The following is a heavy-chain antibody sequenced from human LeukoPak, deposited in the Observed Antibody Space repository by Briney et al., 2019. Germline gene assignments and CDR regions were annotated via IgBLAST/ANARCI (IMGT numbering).Heavy chain of an antibody. D-gene: IGHD2-15*01. CDR2: INPNSGDT. CDR1: GYILTDYY. J-gene: IGHJ5*02. Sequence: ASVKVSCKASGYILTDYYMHWVRQAPGQGLEWMGWINPNSGDTNYAQKFQGRVTMTRDTSISTVYMELRRLRYDDTAAYYCARGPLEYCSGGTCYSGRNWFDPWGQGTLVTVSS. CDR3: ARGPLEYCSGGTCYSGRNWFDP. V-gene: IGHV1-2*02.